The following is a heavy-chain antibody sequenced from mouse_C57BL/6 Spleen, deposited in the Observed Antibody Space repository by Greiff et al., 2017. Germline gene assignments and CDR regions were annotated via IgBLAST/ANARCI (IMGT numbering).Heavy chain of an antibody. CDR2: ISDGGSYT. V-gene: IGHV5-4*01. J-gene: IGHJ2*01. D-gene: IGHD2-2*01. Sequence: EVQGVESGGGLVKPGGSLKLSCAASGFTFSSSAMSWVRQTPEKRLEWVATISDGGSYTSYPDNVKGRFTISRDNAKNNLYLQMSHLKSEDTAMYYCARDGTMVTTRYFDYWGQGTTLTVSS. CDR3: ARDGTMVTTRYFDY. CDR1: GFTFSSSA.